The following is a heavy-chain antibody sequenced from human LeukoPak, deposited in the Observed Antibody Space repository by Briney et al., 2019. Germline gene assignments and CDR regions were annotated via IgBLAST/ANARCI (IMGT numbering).Heavy chain of an antibody. D-gene: IGHD3-16*02. CDR3: ARVDTSLGELSLGY. J-gene: IGHJ4*02. Sequence: GASVKVSCKASGGTFSSYAISWVRQAPGQGLEWMGGIIPIFGTANYAQKFQGRVTITTDESTSTAYMELSSLRSEDTAVYYCARVDTSLGELSLGYWGQGTLVTVSS. CDR1: GGTFSSYA. V-gene: IGHV1-69*05. CDR2: IIPIFGTA.